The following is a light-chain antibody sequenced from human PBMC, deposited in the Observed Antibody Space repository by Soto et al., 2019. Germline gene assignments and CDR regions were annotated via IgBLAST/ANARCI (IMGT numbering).Light chain of an antibody. CDR1: QSVSNKY. V-gene: IGKV3-20*01. Sequence: EVVLTQSPGTLSLSPGERATLSCRASQSVSNKYLAWYQQKPGQAPRLLIFGSSDRATGIPHRCSGSGSGTDFTLPISRLEPEDFAVYYCRQYGSSPPYTFGQGTKLEIK. J-gene: IGKJ2*01. CDR2: GSS. CDR3: RQYGSSPPYT.